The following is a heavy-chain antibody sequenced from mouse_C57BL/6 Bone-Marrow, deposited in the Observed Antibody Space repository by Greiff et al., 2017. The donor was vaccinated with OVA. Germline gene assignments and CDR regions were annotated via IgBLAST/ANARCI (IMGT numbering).Heavy chain of an antibody. D-gene: IGHD1-1*01. CDR2: IDPSDSDT. V-gene: IGHV1-52*01. Sequence: QVQLQQPGAELVRPGSSVKLSCKASGYTFTSYWMHWVKQRPIQGLEWIGNIDPSDSDTHYNQKFKDKATLTVDKSSSTAYMQLSSLTSEDSAVYYCARPYYYGSSWYYFDYWGQGTTLTVSS. J-gene: IGHJ2*01. CDR3: ARPYYYGSSWYYFDY. CDR1: GYTFTSYW.